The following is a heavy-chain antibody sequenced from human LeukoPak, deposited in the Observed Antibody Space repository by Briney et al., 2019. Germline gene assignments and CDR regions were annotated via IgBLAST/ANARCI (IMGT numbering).Heavy chain of an antibody. J-gene: IGHJ4*02. D-gene: IGHD6-19*01. CDR2: INPNSGDT. CDR1: GYTFTGYY. V-gene: IGHV1-2*02. Sequence: ASVKVSCKASGYTFTGYYVHWVRQAPGHGLEWMGWINPNSGDTDYAQKFQGRVTMTRDTSISTAYMELSRLRSDDTAVYYCARVEIWQWLAFDYWGQGTLVTVSS. CDR3: ARVEIWQWLAFDY.